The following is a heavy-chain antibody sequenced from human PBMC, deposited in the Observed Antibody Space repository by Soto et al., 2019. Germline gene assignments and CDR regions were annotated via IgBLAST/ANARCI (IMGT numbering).Heavy chain of an antibody. CDR2: INPNSGGT. J-gene: IGHJ6*02. Sequence: QVQLVQSGAEVKKPGASVKVSCKASGYTFTGYYMHWVRQAPGQGLEWMGWINPNSGGTNYAQKFQGRVTMTRDTSISTAYMELSRLRSDDTAVYYCAREESSSSAIHGMDGWGQGTTVTVSS. CDR3: AREESSSSAIHGMDG. D-gene: IGHD6-6*01. V-gene: IGHV1-2*02. CDR1: GYTFTGYY.